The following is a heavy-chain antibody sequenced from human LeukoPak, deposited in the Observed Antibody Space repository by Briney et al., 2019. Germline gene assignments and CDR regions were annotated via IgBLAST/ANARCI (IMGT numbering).Heavy chain of an antibody. Sequence: TGGSLRLSCAASGFTLSSYAMHWVRQAPGKRLEWVAVISYDGSNKYYADSVKGRFTISRDNSQNTLYLQMNSLRAEDTAVYYCARGGPITFGGVIVIPPDYWGQGTLVTVSS. CDR2: ISYDGSNK. V-gene: IGHV3-30-3*01. D-gene: IGHD3-16*02. CDR1: GFTLSSYA. J-gene: IGHJ4*02. CDR3: ARGGPITFGGVIVIPPDY.